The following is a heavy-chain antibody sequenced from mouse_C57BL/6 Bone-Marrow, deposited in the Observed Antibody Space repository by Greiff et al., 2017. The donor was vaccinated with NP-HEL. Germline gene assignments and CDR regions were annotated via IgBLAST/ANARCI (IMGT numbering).Heavy chain of an antibody. Sequence: VQLQEPGAELVKPGASVKLSCKASGYAFTNYWMNWVKQRPGKGLEWIGQIYPGDGDTNYNGKFKDKATLTVDKSSSTAYMQLSRLTSEDSAVYFCARGAYWGRGTRVTVTA. CDR3: ARGAY. V-gene: IGHV1-80*01. CDR2: IYPGDGDT. J-gene: IGHJ3*01. CDR1: GYAFTNYW.